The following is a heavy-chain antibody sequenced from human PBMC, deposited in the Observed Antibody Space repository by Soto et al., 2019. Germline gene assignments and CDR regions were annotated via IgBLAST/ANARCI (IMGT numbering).Heavy chain of an antibody. CDR1: GFTFSDYA. V-gene: IGHV3-30*18. CDR2: VSHDGRNT. D-gene: IGHD6-19*01. J-gene: IGHJ4*02. CDR3: SKGGRQWLVTSDFNY. Sequence: VQLVESGGGVVQPGGSLRLSCAASGFTFSDYAMHWVRQAPGKGLEWVAVVSHDGRNTHYADSVKGRFTISRDSSKNTVSLEMPRLRAEDTAVYSCSKGGRQWLVTSDFNYWGQGALVTVSS.